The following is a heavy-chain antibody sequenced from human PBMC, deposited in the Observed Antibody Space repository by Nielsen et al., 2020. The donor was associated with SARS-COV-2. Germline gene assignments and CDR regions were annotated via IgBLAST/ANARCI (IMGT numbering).Heavy chain of an antibody. Sequence: GESLTISCAASGFAFRHFWMHWVRQAPGTGLVSVSRVQNDGSGTSYADSVKGRFTISRDNARSTLYLQMNSLRVEDTAVYYCTRGEDGIVGATKYWGQGTLVTVSS. CDR2: VQNDGSGT. V-gene: IGHV3-74*01. J-gene: IGHJ4*02. CDR3: TRGEDGIVGATKY. D-gene: IGHD1-26*01. CDR1: GFAFRHFW.